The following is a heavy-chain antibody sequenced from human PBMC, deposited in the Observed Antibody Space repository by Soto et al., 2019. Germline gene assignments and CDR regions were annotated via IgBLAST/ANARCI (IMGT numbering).Heavy chain of an antibody. J-gene: IGHJ4*02. CDR1: GGSISSYY. CDR2: IYYSGST. CDR3: ARVNQYYDFWSGYHKGYFDY. V-gene: IGHV4-59*01. D-gene: IGHD3-3*01. Sequence: SETLSLTCTVSGGSISSYYWSWIRQPPGKGLEWIGYIYYSGSTNYNPSLKSRVTISVDTSKNQFSLKLSSVTAADTAVYYCARVNQYYDFWSGYHKGYFDYWGQGTLVTVSS.